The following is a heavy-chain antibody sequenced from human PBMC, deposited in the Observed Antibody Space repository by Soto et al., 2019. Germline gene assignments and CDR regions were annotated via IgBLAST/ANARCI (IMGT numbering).Heavy chain of an antibody. CDR3: ARSVVDTAMVVLEYYFDY. CDR2: IYPGDSDT. CDR1: GDSFTRYW. J-gene: IGHJ4*02. V-gene: IGHV5-51*01. D-gene: IGHD5-18*01. Sequence: LKISGKGSGDSFTRYWIGWVRQMPGKGLEWMGIIYPGDSDTRYSPSFQGQVTISADKSISTAYLQWSSLKASDTAMYYCARSVVDTAMVVLEYYFDYWGQGTLVTVSS.